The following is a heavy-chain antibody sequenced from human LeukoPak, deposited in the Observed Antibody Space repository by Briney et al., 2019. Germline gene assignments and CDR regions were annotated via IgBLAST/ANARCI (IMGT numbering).Heavy chain of an antibody. J-gene: IGHJ4*02. D-gene: IGHD2-15*01. Sequence: GGSLRLSCAASGFTFSSYSMNWVRQAPGKGLEWVSSISSSSSYIYYADSVKGRFTISRDNSKNTLYLQMNSLRAEDTAVYYCAKTKLGYCSGGSCYSRHYRLDYWGQGTLVTVSS. CDR3: AKTKLGYCSGGSCYSRHYRLDY. CDR1: GFTFSSYS. V-gene: IGHV3-21*04. CDR2: ISSSSSYI.